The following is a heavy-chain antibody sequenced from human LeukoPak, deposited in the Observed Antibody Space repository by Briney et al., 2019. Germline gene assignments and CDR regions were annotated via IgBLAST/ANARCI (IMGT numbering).Heavy chain of an antibody. CDR3: AKDMSARSPNTGAFDY. CDR2: ISSSGSTI. V-gene: IGHV3-48*03. CDR1: GFTFSSYE. D-gene: IGHD1-26*01. Sequence: GGSLRLSCAVSGFTFSSYEMNWVRQAPGKGLEWVSYISSSGSTIYYADSVKGRFTISRDNSKNSLYLQMNSVRSEDTAFYYCAKDMSARSPNTGAFDYWGQGTLVIVSS. J-gene: IGHJ4*02.